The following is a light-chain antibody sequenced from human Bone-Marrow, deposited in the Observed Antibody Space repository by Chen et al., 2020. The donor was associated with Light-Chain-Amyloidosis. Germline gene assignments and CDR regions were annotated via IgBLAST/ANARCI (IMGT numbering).Light chain of an antibody. CDR1: SSDVGLYNL. CDR3: GSYAGGTSVYV. CDR2: EVT. J-gene: IGLJ1*01. V-gene: IGLV2-23*02. Sequence: QSTLTQPASVSGSPGQSITISCTGTSSDVGLYNLVSWYQQHPGKAPKILIHEVTNRPSGVSDRFSGSKSGNTASLTVSGLQTEDEADYSCGSYAGGTSVYVCGTGTTVTV.